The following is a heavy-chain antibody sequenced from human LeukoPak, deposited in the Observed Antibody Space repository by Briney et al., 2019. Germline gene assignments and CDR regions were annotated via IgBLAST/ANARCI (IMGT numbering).Heavy chain of an antibody. J-gene: IGHJ6*02. CDR2: ISNNGGYT. CDR3: AKAIRPGGGLGMDV. D-gene: IGHD4-23*01. Sequence: PGGSLRLSCAASGFTFSSSAMSWVRQAPGKGLEWVSAISNNGGYTYYADSVQGRFTISRDNSKSTLCLQMNSLRAEDTAVYYCAKAIRPGGGLGMDVWGQGTTVTVSS. CDR1: GFTFSSSA. V-gene: IGHV3-23*01.